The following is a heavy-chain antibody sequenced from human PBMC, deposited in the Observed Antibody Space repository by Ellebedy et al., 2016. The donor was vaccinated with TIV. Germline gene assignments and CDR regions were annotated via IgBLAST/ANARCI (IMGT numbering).Heavy chain of an antibody. V-gene: IGHV5-51*01. CDR2: IHPADSET. Sequence: KVSCKGTDSSFTSYWIGWVRQMPGKGLEWMGIIHPADSETRSSPSFQGQVTISADKSIRTVYLQWRSLKASDTAIYHCARQGISGWSFDYWGQGTLITVSS. J-gene: IGHJ4*02. CDR3: ARQGISGWSFDY. CDR1: DSSFTSYW. D-gene: IGHD6-19*01.